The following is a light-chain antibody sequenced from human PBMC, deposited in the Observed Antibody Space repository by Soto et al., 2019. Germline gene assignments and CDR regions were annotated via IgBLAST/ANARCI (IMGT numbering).Light chain of an antibody. V-gene: IGKV3-20*01. CDR1: QSISGNY. CDR3: QQYVISVT. Sequence: EIVLTQSPATLSLSPGARAPLSCRASQSISGNYLAWYQQKPGQAPRLLIYGASNRATGIPERFSGSGSGTDFTLTISRLEPQDSAMYYCQQYVISVTFGQGTRLEIK. J-gene: IGKJ5*01. CDR2: GAS.